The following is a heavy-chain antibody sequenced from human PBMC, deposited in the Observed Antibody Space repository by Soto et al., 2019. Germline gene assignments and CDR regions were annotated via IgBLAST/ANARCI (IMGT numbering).Heavy chain of an antibody. CDR3: ARGESSSWSFFYYYGMDV. Sequence: GGSLRLSCAASGFTFSSYGMHWVRQAPGKGLEWVAVIWYDGSNKYYADSVKGRFTISRDNSKNTLYLQMNSLRAEDTAVYYCARGESSSWSFFYYYGMDVWGQGTTVTVSS. CDR2: IWYDGSNK. D-gene: IGHD6-13*01. J-gene: IGHJ6*02. CDR1: GFTFSSYG. V-gene: IGHV3-33*01.